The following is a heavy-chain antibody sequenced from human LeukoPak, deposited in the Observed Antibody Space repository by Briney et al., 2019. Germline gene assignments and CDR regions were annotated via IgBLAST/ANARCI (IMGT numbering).Heavy chain of an antibody. CDR3: AKGFGKYYDPRNRGVFDI. Sequence: GGSLRLSCAASGFTFTTYWMSWVRQLPGKGLEWVANINQDGTEKYYVDSVRGRFTISRDNAKNSLDLQMNSLRAEDTSVYYCAKGFGKYYDPRNRGVFDIWGQGTMVTVSS. CDR1: GFTFTTYW. D-gene: IGHD3-3*01. CDR2: INQDGTEK. J-gene: IGHJ3*02. V-gene: IGHV3-7*01.